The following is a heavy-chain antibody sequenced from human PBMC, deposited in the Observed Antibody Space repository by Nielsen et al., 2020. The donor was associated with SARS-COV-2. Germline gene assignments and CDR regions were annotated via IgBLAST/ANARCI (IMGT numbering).Heavy chain of an antibody. D-gene: IGHD6-19*01. CDR3: AREYSSGWSTYYFDS. Sequence: GECLKISCVTSGFTFSSYAMHWVRQAPGKGLEWVAVITYDGVTKYYADSVKGRFTISRDNSRNTLDLQMSSLRPEDTAVYFCAREYSSGWSTYYFDSWGQGTLVTVSS. CDR2: ITYDGVTK. J-gene: IGHJ4*02. CDR1: GFTFSSYA. V-gene: IGHV3-30*04.